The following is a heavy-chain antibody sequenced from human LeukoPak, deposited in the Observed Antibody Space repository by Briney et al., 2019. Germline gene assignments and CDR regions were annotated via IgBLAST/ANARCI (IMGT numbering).Heavy chain of an antibody. CDR1: GYTFTSYC. V-gene: IGHV1-46*01. Sequence: ASVKVSCKASGYTFTSYCLHWVRQAPGQGLEWMGLINPSGTTPYAQNFQGRVTMTRNTSASTAYMELSSLRSDDTAVYYCAKCSETGTTRWFDPWGQGTLVTVSS. J-gene: IGHJ5*02. CDR2: INPSGTT. D-gene: IGHD1-7*01. CDR3: AKCSETGTTRWFDP.